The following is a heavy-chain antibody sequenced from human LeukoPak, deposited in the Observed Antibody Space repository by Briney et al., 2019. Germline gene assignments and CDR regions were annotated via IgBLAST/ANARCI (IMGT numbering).Heavy chain of an antibody. CDR3: AHRGSAAAVGLQYYYYGMDV. D-gene: IGHD6-13*01. J-gene: IGHJ6*02. V-gene: IGHV2-5*01. CDR1: GFSLSTSGVG. CDR2: IYWNDDK. Sequence: KRSGPTLVNPTQTLTLTCTFSGFSLSTSGVGVGWIRQPPGKALEWLALIYWNDDKRYSPSLKSGLTITKDTSKNQVVLTMTNMDPVDTATYYCAHRGSAAAVGLQYYYYGMDVWGQGTTVTVSS.